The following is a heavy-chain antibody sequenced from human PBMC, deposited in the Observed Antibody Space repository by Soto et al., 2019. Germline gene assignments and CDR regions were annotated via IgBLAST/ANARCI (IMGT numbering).Heavy chain of an antibody. CDR1: GFTFSSYA. CDR2: IISSGGST. J-gene: IGHJ5*02. D-gene: IGHD6-25*01. CDR3: AKDRGQRMLPDWLDP. Sequence: SLRLSCAASGFTFSSYAMSWVRQAPGKGLEWVSAIISSGGSTYYADSVKGRFTISRDNSKNTLYLQMNSLRAEDTAVYYCAKDRGQRMLPDWLDPWGQGTLVTVSS. V-gene: IGHV3-23*01.